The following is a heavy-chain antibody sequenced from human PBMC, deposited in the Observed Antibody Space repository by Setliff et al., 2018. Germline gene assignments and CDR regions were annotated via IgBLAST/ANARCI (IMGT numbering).Heavy chain of an antibody. CDR1: GYTFTDHY. J-gene: IGHJ5*02. V-gene: IGHV1-2*06. Sequence: ASVKVSCKASGYTFTDHYLYWVRQAPGQGVECMGRINPNNGGTNYAQKFQGRVTLTRDTSITTVYMELSTLTSDDTAVYYCVREGLSFGPGCCPNWLDPWGQGTLVTVPS. CDR3: VREGLSFGPGCCPNWLDP. D-gene: IGHD3-3*01. CDR2: INPNNGGT.